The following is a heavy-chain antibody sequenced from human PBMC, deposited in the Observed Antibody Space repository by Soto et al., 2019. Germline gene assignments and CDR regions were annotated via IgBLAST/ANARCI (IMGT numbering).Heavy chain of an antibody. V-gene: IGHV1-2*02. CDR2: INPNSGGT. D-gene: IGHD2-2*01. Sequence: GASVKVSCKASGYTFTGYYMHWVRQAPGQGLEWMGWINPNSGGTNYAQKFQGRVTMTRDTPISTAYMELSRLRSDDTAVYYCAREGNYCSSTSCYGMDVWGQGTTVTVSS. CDR1: GYTFTGYY. J-gene: IGHJ6*02. CDR3: AREGNYCSSTSCYGMDV.